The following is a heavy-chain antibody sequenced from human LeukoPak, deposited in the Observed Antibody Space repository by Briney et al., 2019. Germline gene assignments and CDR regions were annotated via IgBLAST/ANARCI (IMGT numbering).Heavy chain of an antibody. Sequence: ASVTVSCKASGYTFTSYYMHWVRQAPGQGLEWMGIINPSGGSTSYAQKFQGRVTITTDESTSTAYMELSTLRSDDTAVYYCARERPPGDSSNWFLEGYFDIWGQGTLVTVSS. CDR2: INPSGGST. CDR1: GYTFTSYY. V-gene: IGHV1-46*01. J-gene: IGHJ4*02. D-gene: IGHD6-13*01. CDR3: ARERPPGDSSNWFLEGYFDI.